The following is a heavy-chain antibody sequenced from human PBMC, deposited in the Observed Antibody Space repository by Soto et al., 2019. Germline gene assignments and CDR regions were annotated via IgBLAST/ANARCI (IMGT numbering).Heavy chain of an antibody. CDR3: ARDTIVVVPAVSYGMDV. J-gene: IGHJ6*02. CDR1: GGSISSGGYY. V-gene: IGHV4-31*03. D-gene: IGHD2-2*01. CDR2: IYYSGST. Sequence: SETLSLTCTVSGGSISSGGYYWSWIRQHPGKGLEWIGYIYYSGSTYYNPSLKSRVTISVDTSKNQFSLKLSSVTAADTAVYYCARDTIVVVPAVSYGMDVWGQGTTVPVSS.